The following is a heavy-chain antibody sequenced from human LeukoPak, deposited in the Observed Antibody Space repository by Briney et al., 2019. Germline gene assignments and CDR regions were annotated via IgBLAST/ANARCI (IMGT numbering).Heavy chain of an antibody. V-gene: IGHV3-30*02. J-gene: IGHJ4*02. D-gene: IGHD5-18*01. CDR1: GFTFSSYG. Sequence: GGSLRLSCAASGFTFSSYGMHWVRQAPGKGLEWVAFIRYDGSIKYYADSVKGRFTISRDSSKNTLYLQMNSLRAEDTAVYYCAEDKYSPFDYWGQGTLVTVSS. CDR2: IRYDGSIK. CDR3: AEDKYSPFDY.